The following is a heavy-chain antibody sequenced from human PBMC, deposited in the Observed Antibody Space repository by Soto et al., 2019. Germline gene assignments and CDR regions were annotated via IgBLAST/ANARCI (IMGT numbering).Heavy chain of an antibody. CDR1: GFTFSSYA. CDR3: AKDILASSSSFHI. V-gene: IGHV3-23*01. CDR2: ISGSGGST. D-gene: IGHD6-6*01. Sequence: GGSLRLSCAASGFTFSSYAMSWVRQAPGKGLEWVSAISGSGGSTYYADSVKGRFTISRDNAKNTLYLQMNSLRAEDTALYYCAKDILASSSSFHIWGQGTMVTFSS. J-gene: IGHJ3*02.